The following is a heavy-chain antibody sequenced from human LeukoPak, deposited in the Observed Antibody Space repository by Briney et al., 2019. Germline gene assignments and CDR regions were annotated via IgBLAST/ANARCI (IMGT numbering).Heavy chain of an antibody. D-gene: IGHD7-27*01. Sequence: QPGGSLRLSCAASGFTFSSYAMSWVRQAPGKGLEWVAFIRYDGSNKYYADSVKGRFTISRDNSKNTLYLQMNSLRAEDTAVYYCTKSLTGSNAFDIWGQGTMVTVSS. CDR2: IRYDGSNK. CDR1: GFTFSSYA. V-gene: IGHV3-30*02. CDR3: TKSLTGSNAFDI. J-gene: IGHJ3*02.